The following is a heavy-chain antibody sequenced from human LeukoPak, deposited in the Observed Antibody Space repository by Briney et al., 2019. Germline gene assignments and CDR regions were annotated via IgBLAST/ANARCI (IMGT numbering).Heavy chain of an antibody. J-gene: IGHJ4*02. D-gene: IGHD3-22*01. CDR1: GGSISSGGYS. CDR2: IYHSGST. Sequence: PSETLSLTCTASGGSISSGGYSWSWIRQPPGKGLEWIGYIYHSGSTYYNPSLKSRVTISVDRSKNQFSLKLSSVTAADTAVYYCARLGYDSSGYYVFVDYWGQGTLVTVSS. CDR3: ARLGYDSSGYYVFVDY. V-gene: IGHV4-30-2*01.